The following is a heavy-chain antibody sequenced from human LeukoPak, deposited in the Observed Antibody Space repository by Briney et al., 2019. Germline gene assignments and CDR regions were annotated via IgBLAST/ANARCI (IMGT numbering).Heavy chain of an antibody. CDR3: ARGGPSGSYYY. D-gene: IGHD1-26*01. CDR1: GFTFSSYA. Sequence: GGSLRLSCAASGFTFSSYAMSWVRQAPGKGLVWVSRINTDGSSTSYADSVKGRFTISRDNAKNTLYLQMNSLRAEDTAVYYCARGGPSGSYYYWGQGTLVTVSS. J-gene: IGHJ4*02. CDR2: INTDGSST. V-gene: IGHV3-74*01.